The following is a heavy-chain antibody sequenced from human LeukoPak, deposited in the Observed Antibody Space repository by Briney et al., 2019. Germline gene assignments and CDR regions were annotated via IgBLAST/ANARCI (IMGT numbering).Heavy chain of an antibody. Sequence: WVRQPPGKGLEWIGTIYYGGSTYYNPSLKSRVTISVDTSKKQFSLKLTSVTAADAAVYYCARLGDYYDSSGYFDAFDIWGQGTMVTVFS. J-gene: IGHJ3*02. D-gene: IGHD3-22*01. CDR3: ARLGDYYDSSGYFDAFDI. CDR2: IYYGGST. V-gene: IGHV4-39*01.